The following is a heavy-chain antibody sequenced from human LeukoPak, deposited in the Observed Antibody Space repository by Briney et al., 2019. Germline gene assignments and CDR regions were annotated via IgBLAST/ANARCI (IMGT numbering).Heavy chain of an antibody. V-gene: IGHV1-46*01. CDR3: ARGGCSSTSCQDYYYYYMDV. J-gene: IGHJ6*03. CDR1: GYTFTSYY. CDR2: INPSGGST. D-gene: IGHD2-2*01. Sequence: ASVKVSCKASGYTFTSYYMHWVRQAPGQGLEWMGIINPSGGSTSYAQKFQGRVTMTRDMSTSTVYMELSSLRSEDTAVYYCARGGCSSTSCQDYYYYYMDVWAKGPRSPSP.